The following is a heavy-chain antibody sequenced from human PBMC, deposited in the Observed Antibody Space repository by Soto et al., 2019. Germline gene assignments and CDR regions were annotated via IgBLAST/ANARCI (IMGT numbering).Heavy chain of an antibody. Sequence: SETLSLTCAVYGGSFSGYYWSWIRQPPGKGLEWIGEINHSGSTNYNPSLKSRVTISVDTSKNQFSLKLSSVTAADTAVYYCGRDLMSGNWFDPWGQGTLVTVSS. J-gene: IGHJ5*02. CDR3: GRDLMSGNWFDP. CDR2: INHSGST. CDR1: GGSFSGYY. V-gene: IGHV4-34*01. D-gene: IGHD2-8*01.